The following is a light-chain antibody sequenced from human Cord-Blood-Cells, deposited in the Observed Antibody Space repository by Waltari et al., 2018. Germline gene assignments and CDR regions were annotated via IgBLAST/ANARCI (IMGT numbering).Light chain of an antibody. CDR2: DVS. V-gene: IGLV2-14*01. J-gene: IGLJ2*01. CDR1: SSDVGGYNY. CDR3: SSYTSSSTHVV. Sequence: QSALTQPASVSGSPGQSITISCTGTSSDVGGYNYVPWYQQHPGKAPKLMIYDVSNRPSGVSNRFSGPKSGNTASLTISGLQAEDEADYYCSSYTSSSTHVVFGGGTKLTVL.